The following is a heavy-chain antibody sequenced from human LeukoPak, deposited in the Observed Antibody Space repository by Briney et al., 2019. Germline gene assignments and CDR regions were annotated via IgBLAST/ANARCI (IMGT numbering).Heavy chain of an antibody. CDR3: AREERYGGNSGVFDY. CDR1: GGSISSGGYS. V-gene: IGHV4-31*11. Sequence: SETLSLTCAVSGGSISSGGYSWSWIRQPPGKGLEWIGYIYYSGSTYYNPSLQSRVTISKDTSKNQFSLKLSSVTAADTAVYYCAREERYGGNSGVFDYWGQGTLVTVSS. J-gene: IGHJ4*02. CDR2: IYYSGST. D-gene: IGHD4-23*01.